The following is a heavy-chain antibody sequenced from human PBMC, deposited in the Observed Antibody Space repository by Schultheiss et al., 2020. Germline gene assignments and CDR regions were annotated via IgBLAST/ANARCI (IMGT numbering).Heavy chain of an antibody. Sequence: ASVKVSCKASGFTFTSSAVQWVRQARGQRLEWMGWINPNSGGTNYAQKFQGRVTMTRDTSISTAYMELSRLRSDDTAVYYCALTTMVRGYYYGMDVWGQGTTVNVSS. CDR3: ALTTMVRGYYYGMDV. D-gene: IGHD3-10*01. J-gene: IGHJ6*02. CDR1: GFTFTSSA. CDR2: INPNSGGT. V-gene: IGHV1-2*02.